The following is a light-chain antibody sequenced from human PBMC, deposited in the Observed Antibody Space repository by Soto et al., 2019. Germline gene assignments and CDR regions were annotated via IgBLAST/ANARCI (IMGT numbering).Light chain of an antibody. CDR3: QQYNNWPPWT. V-gene: IGKV3-15*01. CDR1: QSVSSN. Sequence: EFVLTQSPATLSVSPGERATLSCRASQSVSSNLAWYQQKPGQAPRLLIYGASTRATGIPARFSGSGSGTEFTLTISSLQSEDFAVYYCQQYNNWPPWTFGQGTK. J-gene: IGKJ1*01. CDR2: GAS.